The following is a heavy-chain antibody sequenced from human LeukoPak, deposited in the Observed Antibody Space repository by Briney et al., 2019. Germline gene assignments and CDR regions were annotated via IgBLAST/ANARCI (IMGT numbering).Heavy chain of an antibody. CDR3: ARDLAGYSSGPPWGY. J-gene: IGHJ4*02. D-gene: IGHD6-19*01. V-gene: IGHV3-30-3*01. Sequence: GGSLRLSCAASGFTFSSYAMHWVRQAPGKGLEWVAVISYDGSNKHYADSVKGRFTISRDNSKNTLYLQMNSLRAEDTAVYYCARDLAGYSSGPPWGYWGQGTLVTVSS. CDR1: GFTFSSYA. CDR2: ISYDGSNK.